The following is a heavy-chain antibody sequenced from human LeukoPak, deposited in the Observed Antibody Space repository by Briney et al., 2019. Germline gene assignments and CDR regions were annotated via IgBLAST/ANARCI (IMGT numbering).Heavy chain of an antibody. CDR1: GFTFSSYS. V-gene: IGHV3-21*01. Sequence: GGSLRLSCAASGFTFSSYSMNWVRQAPGKGLEWVSSITSSNNYIYYGDSVKGRFTISRDDAKNSLFLQMNSLRAEDTATYYCARGHTAVTRDFDFWGQGTLVTVSS. CDR2: ITSSNNYI. D-gene: IGHD4-17*01. J-gene: IGHJ4*02. CDR3: ARGHTAVTRDFDF.